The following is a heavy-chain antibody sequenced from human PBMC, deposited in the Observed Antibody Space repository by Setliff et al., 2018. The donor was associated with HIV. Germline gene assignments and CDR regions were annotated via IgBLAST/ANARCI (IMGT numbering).Heavy chain of an antibody. V-gene: IGHV1-3*01. J-gene: IGHJ4*02. Sequence: ASVKVSCKASGYSFTNYIMTWVRQAPGQRLEWMGWINGNIKYSQKFQDRVTITRDTSASTVYMDLSSLTSEDTAVSYCARIGSGYYDNSGAWYFDYWGQGTLVTVSS. CDR1: GYSFTNYI. D-gene: IGHD3-22*01. CDR3: ARIGSGYYDNSGAWYFDY. CDR2: INGNI.